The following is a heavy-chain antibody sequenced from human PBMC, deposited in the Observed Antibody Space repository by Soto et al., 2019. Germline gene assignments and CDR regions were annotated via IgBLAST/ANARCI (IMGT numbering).Heavy chain of an antibody. CDR3: ARMVRGSNIDYYHYMDV. CDR2: ISAYNGDT. D-gene: IGHD3-10*01. J-gene: IGHJ6*03. Sequence: QVQLVQSGAEVKKPGASVKVSCKASGYTFTSHGISWVRQAPGQGLVWMGWISAYNGDTNYAQKLQGRVTVTTYTSTSTAYMELRSLRSEDTAVYYCARMVRGSNIDYYHYMDVWGKGTTVTVSS. V-gene: IGHV1-18*01. CDR1: GYTFTSHG.